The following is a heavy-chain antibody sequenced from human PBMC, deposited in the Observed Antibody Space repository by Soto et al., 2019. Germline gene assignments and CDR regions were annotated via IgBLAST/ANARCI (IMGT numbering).Heavy chain of an antibody. V-gene: IGHV4-34*01. CDR3: ARGRLRVGAQYYYYYGMDV. D-gene: IGHD1-26*01. J-gene: IGHJ6*02. CDR1: GGSFSGYY. Sequence: PSETLSLTCAVYGGSFSGYYWSWIRQPPGKGLEWIGEINHSGSTNYNPSLKSRVTISVDTSKNQFSLKLSSVTAADTAVYYCARGRLRVGAQYYYYYGMDVWGQGSTVTVSS. CDR2: INHSGST.